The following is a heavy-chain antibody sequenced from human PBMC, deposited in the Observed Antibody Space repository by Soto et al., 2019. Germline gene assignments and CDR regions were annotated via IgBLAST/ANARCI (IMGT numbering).Heavy chain of an antibody. J-gene: IGHJ4*02. V-gene: IGHV3-30*18. CDR3: AKAAGRIAARRYVDY. CDR2: ISYDGSNK. D-gene: IGHD6-6*01. CDR1: GFTFSSYD. Sequence: QVQLVESGGGVVQPGRSLRLSCAASGFTFSSYDIHWVRQAPGKGLEWVAVISYDGSNKYYADSVKGRFTVSRDNSRNTVYLDMNSLRTEDTAIYYGAKAAGRIAARRYVDYWGQGTLVTVSS.